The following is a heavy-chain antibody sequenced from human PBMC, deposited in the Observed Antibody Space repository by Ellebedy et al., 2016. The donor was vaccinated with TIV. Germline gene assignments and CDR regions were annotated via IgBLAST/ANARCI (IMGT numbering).Heavy chain of an antibody. Sequence: GGSLRLXCAASGFTFSSYAMSWVRQAPGKGLEWVSAISGSGGSTYYADSVKGRFTISRDNSKNTLYLQMNSLRAEDTAVYYCAKGHQASMIVVVITSYDYWGQGTLVTVSS. CDR1: GFTFSSYA. V-gene: IGHV3-23*01. CDR2: ISGSGGST. D-gene: IGHD3-22*01. CDR3: AKGHQASMIVVVITSYDY. J-gene: IGHJ4*02.